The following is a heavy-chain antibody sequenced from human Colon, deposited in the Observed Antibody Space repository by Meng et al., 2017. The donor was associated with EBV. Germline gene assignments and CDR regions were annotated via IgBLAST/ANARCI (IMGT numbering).Heavy chain of an antibody. D-gene: IGHD3-10*01. Sequence: QVQLQQWGAGLLKPSETLSRSCAVYGGSFRDYYWTWIRHPPGKGLEWIGEIDHRGNTKYNPSLKSRVTISLDTFKKQFSLKVSSVNAADSAVYYCARRGPSGNFSPWSQGALVTVSS. CDR3: ARRGPSGNFSP. CDR1: GGSFRDYY. J-gene: IGHJ5*02. CDR2: IDHRGNT. V-gene: IGHV4-34*01.